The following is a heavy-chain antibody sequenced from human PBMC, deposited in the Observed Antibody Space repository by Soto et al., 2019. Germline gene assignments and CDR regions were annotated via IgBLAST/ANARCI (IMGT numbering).Heavy chain of an antibody. Sequence: QVQLVETGGAVVQPGRSLRLSCAASGFTFSSYAMHWVRQAPGKGLVWVAVISFDGSNKYYADSVKGRFTISRDNXXXTXXXXXXXXXXDDTAKXXCARSTVTTLLSWGQGALVTVSS. J-gene: IGHJ4*02. CDR2: ISFDGSNK. D-gene: IGHD4-17*01. CDR3: ARSTVTTLLS. V-gene: IGHV3-30-3*01. CDR1: GFTFSSYA.